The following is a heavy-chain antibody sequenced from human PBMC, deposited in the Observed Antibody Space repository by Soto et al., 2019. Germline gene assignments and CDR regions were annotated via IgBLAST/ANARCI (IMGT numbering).Heavy chain of an antibody. CDR3: ARNSGYYSPAFFDY. Sequence: ASVKVSCKASGYTFTSYDINWVRQPTGQGLEWMGWMNPNSGNTGYAQKFQGRVTMTRNTSISTAYMELSSLRSEDTAVYYCARNSGYYSPAFFDYWGQGTPVTVSS. J-gene: IGHJ4*02. CDR1: GYTFTSYD. V-gene: IGHV1-8*01. CDR2: MNPNSGNT. D-gene: IGHD3-22*01.